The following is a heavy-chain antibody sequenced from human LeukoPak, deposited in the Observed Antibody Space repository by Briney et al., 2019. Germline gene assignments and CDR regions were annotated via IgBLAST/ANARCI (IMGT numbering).Heavy chain of an antibody. D-gene: IGHD7-27*01. CDR2: IYYTGSTYYSGNT. CDR3: ARTGDHLYFDS. CDR1: GGSISSSDYY. J-gene: IGHJ4*02. Sequence: PSETLSLTCSVSGGSISSSDYYWGWIRQHPGKGLEWIGNIYYTGSTYYSGNTYYNPSLRSRVIISVDTSKNQFSLQLNSVTAADTAVYYCARTGDHLYFDSWGQGTLVTVSS. V-gene: IGHV4-61*05.